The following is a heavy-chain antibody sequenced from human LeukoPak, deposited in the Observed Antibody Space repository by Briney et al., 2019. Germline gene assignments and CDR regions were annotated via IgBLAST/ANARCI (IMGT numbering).Heavy chain of an antibody. J-gene: IGHJ4*02. V-gene: IGHV4-59*01. D-gene: IGHD5-24*01. Sequence: SETLSLTCTVSGGSISSYYWSWIRQPPGKGLEWIGYIYYSGSTNYNPSLKSRVTISVDTSKNQFSLKLSSVTAADTAVYYCARERGDGYNPFDYWGQGTLVTVSS. CDR3: ARERGDGYNPFDY. CDR2: IYYSGST. CDR1: GGSISSYY.